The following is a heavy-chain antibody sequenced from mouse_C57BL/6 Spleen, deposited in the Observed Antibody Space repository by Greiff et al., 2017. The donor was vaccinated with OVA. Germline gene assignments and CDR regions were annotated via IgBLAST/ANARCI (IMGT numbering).Heavy chain of an antibody. CDR2: IDPSDSYT. Sequence: QVQLQQPGAELVMPGASVKLSCKASGYTFTSYWMHWVKQRPGQGLEWIGEIDPSDSYTNSNQKFKGNSTLTVDKSSSTAYMQLSSLTSEDAAVYYCARKEWLLQFAYWGQGTLVTVSA. J-gene: IGHJ3*01. V-gene: IGHV1-69*01. CDR1: GYTFTSYW. CDR3: ARKEWLLQFAY. D-gene: IGHD2-3*01.